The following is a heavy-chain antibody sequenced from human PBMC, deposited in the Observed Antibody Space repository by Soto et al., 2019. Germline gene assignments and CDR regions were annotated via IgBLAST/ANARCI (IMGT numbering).Heavy chain of an antibody. Sequence: SEPLCLSCTVAGGSIVSYYWTWIRQPPGKGLEWIGYVYYTGTTTYSPSLKSRVTISVDTSMNQISLKLSSVTAADTAFYYCARLGGYYQPLDTWGQGTLVTVSS. CDR1: GGSIVSYY. CDR2: VYYTGTT. J-gene: IGHJ5*02. V-gene: IGHV4-59*08. D-gene: IGHD3-22*01. CDR3: ARLGGYYQPLDT.